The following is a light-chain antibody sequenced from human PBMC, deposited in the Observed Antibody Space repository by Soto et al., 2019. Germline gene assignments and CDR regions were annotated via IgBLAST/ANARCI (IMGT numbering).Light chain of an antibody. CDR1: QSVSSSY. CDR2: GAS. Sequence: EIVLTQPPGTLSLSPGDRATLSCRASQSVSSSYLAWYQQKPGQAPRLLIYGASSRATGIPDRFSGSGSGTDFTLTINRLEPEDFAVYYCQQYGSSPNTFGQGTKVEIE. J-gene: IGKJ2*01. V-gene: IGKV3-20*01. CDR3: QQYGSSPNT.